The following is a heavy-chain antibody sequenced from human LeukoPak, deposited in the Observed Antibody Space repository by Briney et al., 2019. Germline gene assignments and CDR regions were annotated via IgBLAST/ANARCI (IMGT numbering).Heavy chain of an antibody. V-gene: IGHV4-59*01. J-gene: IGHJ4*02. Sequence: SETRSLTCTVSGGSISSYYWSWIREHPGKCLEWIGYISYSGSTNYNPSLKSRVTISVDTSENQFSLKVNSVTAADTAVYYCASILGGHYDIFTGLPVRYFDYWGQGILVTVSS. CDR3: ASILGGHYDIFTGLPVRYFDY. D-gene: IGHD3-9*01. CDR1: GGSISSYY. CDR2: ISYSGST.